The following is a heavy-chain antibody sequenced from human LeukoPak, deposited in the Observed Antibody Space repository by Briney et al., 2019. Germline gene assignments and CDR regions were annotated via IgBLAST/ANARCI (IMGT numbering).Heavy chain of an antibody. D-gene: IGHD2-8*01. CDR3: ARELSPDPFDY. CDR2: IWHDGSEK. J-gene: IGHJ4*02. Sequence: PGRSLRLSCAASGFTFSNYGMHWVRQAPGKGLEWVAVIWHDGSEKYYGDSVKGRFTISRDDSKNTLHLQMNSLRAEDTGVYYCARELSPDPFDYWGQGTLVTVSS. V-gene: IGHV3-33*01. CDR1: GFTFSNYG.